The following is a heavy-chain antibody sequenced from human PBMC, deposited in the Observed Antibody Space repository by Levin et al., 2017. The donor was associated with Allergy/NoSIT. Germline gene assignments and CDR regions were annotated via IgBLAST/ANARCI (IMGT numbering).Heavy chain of an antibody. CDR3: ATAGYCTNGLCYRAFDY. J-gene: IGHJ4*02. Sequence: PGESLKISCAASGFTFSSYAMSWVRQAPGKGLEWVSAISGSGGSTYYADSVKGRFTISRDNSKNTLYLQMNSLRAEDTAVYYCATAGYCTNGLCYRAFDYWGQGTLVTVSS. CDR2: ISGSGGST. V-gene: IGHV3-23*01. CDR1: GFTFSSYA. D-gene: IGHD2-8*01.